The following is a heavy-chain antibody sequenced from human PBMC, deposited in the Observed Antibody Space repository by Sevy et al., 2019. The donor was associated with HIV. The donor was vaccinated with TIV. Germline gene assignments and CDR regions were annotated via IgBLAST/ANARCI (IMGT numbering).Heavy chain of an antibody. CDR3: ARDLSDSSSSPN. CDR2: INSDGSST. D-gene: IGHD6-6*01. J-gene: IGHJ4*02. Sequence: GGSLRLSCAASGFTFSSYWMHWVRQAPGKGLGWVSRINSDGSSTSYADSVKGRFTISRDIAKNTLYLQMNSLRAEDTAVYYCARDLSDSSSSPNWGQGTLVTVSS. V-gene: IGHV3-74*01. CDR1: GFTFSSYW.